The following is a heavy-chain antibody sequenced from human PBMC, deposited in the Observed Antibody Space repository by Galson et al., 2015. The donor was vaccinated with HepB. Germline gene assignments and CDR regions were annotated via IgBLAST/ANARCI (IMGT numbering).Heavy chain of an antibody. Sequence: SLRLSCAASGFTVSSNYMSWVRQAPGKGLEWVSVIYSGGSTYYADSVKGRFTISRDNSKNTLYLQMNSLRAEDTAVYYCAREDRIAAYDYWGQGTLVTVSS. CDR2: IYSGGST. CDR1: GFTVSSNY. D-gene: IGHD6-6*01. CDR3: AREDRIAAYDY. V-gene: IGHV3-66*02. J-gene: IGHJ4*02.